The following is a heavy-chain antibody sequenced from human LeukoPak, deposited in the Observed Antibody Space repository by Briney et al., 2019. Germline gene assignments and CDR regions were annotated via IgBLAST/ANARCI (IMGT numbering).Heavy chain of an antibody. CDR1: GGSISSYY. D-gene: IGHD3-10*01. Sequence: SETLSLTCTVSGGSISSYYWSWIRQPPGKGLEWIGYIYYSGSTNYNPSLKSQVTISVDTSKNQFSLKLSSVTAADTAVYYCARAYYYGSGSYYNVFDYWGQGTLVTVSS. J-gene: IGHJ4*02. V-gene: IGHV4-59*01. CDR2: IYYSGST. CDR3: ARAYYYGSGSYYNVFDY.